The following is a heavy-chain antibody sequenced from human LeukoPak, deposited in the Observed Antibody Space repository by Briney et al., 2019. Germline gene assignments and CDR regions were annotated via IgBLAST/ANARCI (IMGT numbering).Heavy chain of an antibody. J-gene: IGHJ3*02. CDR3: ARSQIVRPSYGDYLTDAFDI. D-gene: IGHD4-17*01. CDR2: ISYDGGNK. CDR1: GFTFSSYA. Sequence: PGGSLRLSCAASGFTFSSYAMHWVRQAPGKGLEWVAVISYDGGNKYYADSVKGRFTISRDNSKNTLYLQMNSLRAEDTAVYYCARSQIVRPSYGDYLTDAFDIWGQGTMVTVSS. V-gene: IGHV3-30-3*01.